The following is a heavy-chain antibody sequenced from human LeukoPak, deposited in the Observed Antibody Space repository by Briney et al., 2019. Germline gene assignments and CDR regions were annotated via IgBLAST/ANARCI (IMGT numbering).Heavy chain of an antibody. V-gene: IGHV3-23*01. J-gene: IGHJ4*02. CDR2: ISGAGGTT. Sequence: GGSLRLSCSASGFTFGSYAMTWVRQAPGKGLEWVSSISGAGGTTHYADSVKGRFTISRDNSENTPFLQMHSLRVDDTAVYYCAKIRLAVSGTTFESWGQGTLVTVSS. CDR3: AKIRLAVSGTTFES. CDR1: GFTFGSYA. D-gene: IGHD1/OR15-1a*01.